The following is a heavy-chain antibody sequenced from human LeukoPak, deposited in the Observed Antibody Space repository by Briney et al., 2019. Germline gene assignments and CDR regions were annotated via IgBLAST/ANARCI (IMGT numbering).Heavy chain of an antibody. Sequence: GGSLRLSCEASGFTFSAYAMTWVRQAPGKGLESVSSIGRDNNPHYSESVKGRLAISKDNSKSMLFLQLNRLRVEDTAIYYFAKGQELDDGVFDSWGQGTLVTVSS. J-gene: IGHJ4*02. CDR3: AKGQELDDGVFDS. V-gene: IGHV3-23*05. CDR2: IGRDNNP. D-gene: IGHD1-1*01. CDR1: GFTFSAYA.